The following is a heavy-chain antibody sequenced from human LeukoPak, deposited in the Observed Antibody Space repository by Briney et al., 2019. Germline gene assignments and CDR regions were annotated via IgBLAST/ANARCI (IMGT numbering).Heavy chain of an antibody. CDR2: IYHSGST. Sequence: SETLSLTCTVSGGSISSTIYYWGWARQPPGKGLEWIGNIYHSGSTYYNPSLKSRVTISVDTSKGQFSLQLTSVTAADTAVYFCASGISRAANFDYWGQGALVTVSS. CDR1: GGSISSTIYY. D-gene: IGHD6-13*01. V-gene: IGHV4-39*07. CDR3: ASGISRAANFDY. J-gene: IGHJ4*02.